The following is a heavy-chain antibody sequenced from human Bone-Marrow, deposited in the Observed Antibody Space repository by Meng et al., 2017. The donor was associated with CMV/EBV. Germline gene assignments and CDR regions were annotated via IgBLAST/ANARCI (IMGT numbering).Heavy chain of an antibody. Sequence: ASVKVSCKASGYTFTGYYMHWVRQAPGQGLEWMGGIIPILGIANYAQKFQGRVTITRNTSISTAYMELSSLRSEDTAVYYCARECGIAAALLDYGMDVWGQGTTVTVSS. CDR2: IIPILGIA. J-gene: IGHJ6*02. CDR3: ARECGIAAALLDYGMDV. CDR1: GYTFTGYY. D-gene: IGHD6-13*01. V-gene: IGHV1-2*02.